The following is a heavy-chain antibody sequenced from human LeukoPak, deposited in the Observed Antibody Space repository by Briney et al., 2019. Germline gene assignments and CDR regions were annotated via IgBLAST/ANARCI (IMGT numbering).Heavy chain of an antibody. V-gene: IGHV3-23*01. CDR2: ISGSGGST. CDR1: GFTFSSYA. CDR3: AKRDGYCSSTSCLYYYYMDV. Sequence: GGSLRLSCAASGFTFSSYAMSWVRQAPGKGLEWVSGISGSGGSTYYADSVKGRFTISRDNSKNTLYVQMNSLRAEDTAVYYCAKRDGYCSSTSCLYYYYMDVWGKGTTVTVSS. J-gene: IGHJ6*03. D-gene: IGHD2-2*01.